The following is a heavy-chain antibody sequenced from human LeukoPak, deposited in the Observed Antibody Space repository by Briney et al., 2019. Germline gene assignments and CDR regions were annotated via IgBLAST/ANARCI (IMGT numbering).Heavy chain of an antibody. V-gene: IGHV1-2*02. CDR2: INPNSGGT. Sequence: ASVKVSCKASGYTFTGYYMHWVRQSPGQRLEWMGWINPNSGGTNYAQKFQGRVTMTRDTSIRTAYMELSRLRSDDAAVYYCARVSSSWSVYFDYWGQGTLVTVSS. CDR3: ARVSSSWSVYFDY. CDR1: GYTFTGYY. J-gene: IGHJ4*02. D-gene: IGHD6-13*01.